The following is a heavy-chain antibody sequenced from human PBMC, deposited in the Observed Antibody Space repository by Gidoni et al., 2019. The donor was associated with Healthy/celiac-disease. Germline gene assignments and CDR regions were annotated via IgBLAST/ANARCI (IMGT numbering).Heavy chain of an antibody. Sequence: EVQLVESGRAFVQPGRSLRLSCAASGFTFDDYAIHWARQAPGKGLEWVSGISCNSGSIGYADSVKGRFTISRDNAKNSLYLQMNSLRAEDTALYYCAKDMNIVLMVYASPGAFDIWGQGTMVTVSS. CDR3: AKDMNIVLMVYASPGAFDI. CDR1: GFTFDDYA. CDR2: ISCNSGSI. V-gene: IGHV3-9*01. J-gene: IGHJ3*02. D-gene: IGHD2-8*01.